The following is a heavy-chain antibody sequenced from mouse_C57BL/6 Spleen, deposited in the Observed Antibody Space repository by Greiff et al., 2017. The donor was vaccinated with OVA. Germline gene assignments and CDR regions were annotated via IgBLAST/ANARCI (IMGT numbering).Heavy chain of an antibody. CDR1: GFTFSSYG. J-gene: IGHJ2*01. CDR3: ARHEDSRFDD. V-gene: IGHV5-6*01. Sequence: EVQRVESGGDLVKPGGSLKLSCAASGFTFSSYGMSWVRQTPDKRLEWVATISSGGSYTYYPASVKGRFTISRDNAKNTLNLQMSSLKSEDTAMYYLARHEDSRFDDWGKGTTLTGSS. CDR2: ISSGGSYT.